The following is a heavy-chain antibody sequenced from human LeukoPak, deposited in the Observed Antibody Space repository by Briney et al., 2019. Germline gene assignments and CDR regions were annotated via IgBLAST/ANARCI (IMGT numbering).Heavy chain of an antibody. Sequence: PSETLSLTCTVSGGSISSYYWSWIRQPAGKGLEWIGRIYTSGSTNYNPSLKSRVTMPVDTSKNQFSLKLSSVTAADTAVYYCARGYYDFWSGYPQVELFDYWGQGTLVTVSS. CDR2: IYTSGST. D-gene: IGHD3-3*01. V-gene: IGHV4-4*07. CDR1: GGSISSYY. J-gene: IGHJ4*02. CDR3: ARGYYDFWSGYPQVELFDY.